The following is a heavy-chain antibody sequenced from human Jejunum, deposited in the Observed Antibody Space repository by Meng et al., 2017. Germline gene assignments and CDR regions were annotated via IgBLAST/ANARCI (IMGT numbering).Heavy chain of an antibody. V-gene: IGHV1-46*01. J-gene: IGHJ4*02. CDR2: INAGDGGT. Sequence: ASVKVSCKASGYTVPRYYVHWVRQAPGQGLEWMGLINAGDGGTTYAQKFQGRVTVTRDTSTSTLYMELSSLRSEDTAIYYCANVPRDGSGYRGWGQGTLVTVSS. D-gene: IGHD3-22*01. CDR3: ANVPRDGSGYRG. CDR1: GYTVPRYY.